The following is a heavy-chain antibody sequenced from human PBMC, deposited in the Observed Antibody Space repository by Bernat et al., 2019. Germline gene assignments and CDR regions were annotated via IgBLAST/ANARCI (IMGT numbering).Heavy chain of an antibody. J-gene: IGHJ4*02. V-gene: IGHV3-23*01. Sequence: EVQLLESGGGLAQPGGSLRLSCAASGFTFTSHAMSWVRQAPGKGLEWVSGIDGSGSGTHYADSVKGRFTISRENSRNTVYLQLDSLRAEDAAIYYCVRGQDAVAAGWCYWGQGTLVTVSS. D-gene: IGHD2-15*01. CDR2: IDGSGSGT. CDR1: GFTFTSHA. CDR3: VRGQDAVAAGWCY.